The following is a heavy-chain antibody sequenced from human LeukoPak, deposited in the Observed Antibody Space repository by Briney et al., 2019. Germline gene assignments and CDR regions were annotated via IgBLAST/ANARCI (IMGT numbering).Heavy chain of an antibody. V-gene: IGHV4-38-2*02. CDR3: ARAPYDYSNYYYYMDV. CDR2: IYHSGST. D-gene: IGHD4-11*01. Sequence: SETLSLTCTVSGYSISSGYYWGWIRQPPGKGLEWIGSIYHSGSTYYNPSLKSRVTISVDTSKNQFSLKLSSVTAADTAVYYCARAPYDYSNYYYYMDVWGKGTTVTVSS. J-gene: IGHJ6*03. CDR1: GYSISSGYY.